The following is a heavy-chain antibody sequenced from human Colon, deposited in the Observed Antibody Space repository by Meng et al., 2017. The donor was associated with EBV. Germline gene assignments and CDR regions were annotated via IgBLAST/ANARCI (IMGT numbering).Heavy chain of an antibody. J-gene: IGHJ4*02. D-gene: IGHD6-19*01. CDR2: FYYSRST. Sequence: QRRLQEPGQARGNPSQPLSFPCIVSGGSVSSVSYYYTRSLQHPGESVLWLGHFYYSRSTFYYSSLKMRVIISIDTYKNQFSLNLRSVTAAATAVYYCARVSSGWDYIDYWGQGTLVTVSS. CDR1: GGSVSSVSYY. V-gene: IGHV4-31*03. CDR3: ARVSSGWDYIDY.